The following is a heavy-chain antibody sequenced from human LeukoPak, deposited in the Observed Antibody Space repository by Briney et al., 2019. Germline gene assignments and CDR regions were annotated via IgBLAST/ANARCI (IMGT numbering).Heavy chain of an antibody. Sequence: SETLSLTCSVSGGSITSLYWSWVRQPPGKGLEYVGYVHHTGVTNYNPSLRGRVIVSMDTSKNQFSLTLNSVTAADTAVYYCVRSATIAVFRYGMDVWGQGTTVTASS. J-gene: IGHJ6*02. CDR1: GGSITSLY. D-gene: IGHD5-24*01. V-gene: IGHV4-59*11. CDR2: VHHTGVT. CDR3: VRSATIAVFRYGMDV.